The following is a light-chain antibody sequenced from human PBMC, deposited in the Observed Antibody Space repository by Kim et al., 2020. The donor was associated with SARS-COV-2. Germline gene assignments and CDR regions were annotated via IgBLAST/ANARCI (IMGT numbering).Light chain of an antibody. V-gene: IGKV1-5*03. CDR3: QQYKNYPHT. CDR1: QSISSL. CDR2: KAS. J-gene: IGKJ2*01. Sequence: TASVGDRVTITCRASQSISSLLAWYQQKPGKAPKLLMFKASTLESGVPSRFSGSGSGTEFTLIISSLQPDDFATYYCQQYKNYPHTFGQGTKLEI.